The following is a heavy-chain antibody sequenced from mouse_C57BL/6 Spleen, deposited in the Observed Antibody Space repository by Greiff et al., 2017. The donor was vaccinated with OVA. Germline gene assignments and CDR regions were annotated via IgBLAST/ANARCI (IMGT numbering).Heavy chain of an antibody. Sequence: LVESGAELARPGASVKLSCKASGYTFTSYGISWVKQRTGQGLEWIGEIYPRSGNTYYNEKFKGKATLTADKSSSTAYMELRSLTSEDSAVYFCARSIYYGYDYWYFDVWGTGTTVTVSS. CDR3: ARSIYYGYDYWYFDV. CDR1: GYTFTSYG. D-gene: IGHD2-2*01. CDR2: IYPRSGNT. V-gene: IGHV1-81*01. J-gene: IGHJ1*03.